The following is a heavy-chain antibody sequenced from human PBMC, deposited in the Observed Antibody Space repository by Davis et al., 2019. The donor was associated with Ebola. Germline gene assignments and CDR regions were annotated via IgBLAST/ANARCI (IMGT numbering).Heavy chain of an antibody. CDR2: INPNSGGT. CDR1: GCTFTGYY. CDR3: ARTFTIFGVVLGY. D-gene: IGHD3-3*01. J-gene: IGHJ4*02. Sequence: ASVKVSCKASGCTFTGYYMHWVRQAPGQGLEWMGWINPNSGGTNYAQKFQGRVTMTRDTSISTPYMELSRLRSDDTAVYYCARTFTIFGVVLGYWGQGTLVTVSS. V-gene: IGHV1-2*02.